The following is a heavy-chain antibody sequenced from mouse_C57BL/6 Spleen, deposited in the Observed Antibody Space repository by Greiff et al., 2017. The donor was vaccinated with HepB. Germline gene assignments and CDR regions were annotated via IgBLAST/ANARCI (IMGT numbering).Heavy chain of an antibody. CDR1: GYTFTSYW. CDR2: IYPGSGST. D-gene: IGHD2-5*01. CDR3: ARGDYSNYLSPYYFDY. V-gene: IGHV1-55*01. Sequence: VQLQQPGAELVKPGASVKMSCKASGYTFTSYWITWVKQRPGQGLEWIGDIYPGSGSTNYNEKFKSKATLTVDTSSSTAYMQLSSLTSEDSAVYYCARGDYSNYLSPYYFDYWGQGTTLTVSS. J-gene: IGHJ2*01.